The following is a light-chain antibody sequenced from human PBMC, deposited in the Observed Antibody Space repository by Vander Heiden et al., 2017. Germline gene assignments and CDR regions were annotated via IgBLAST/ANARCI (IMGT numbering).Light chain of an antibody. V-gene: IGLV2-23*03. Sequence: QSALTQPASVSGSPGQSITISCTGTSSDVGTYNFVYWYQQHPGKAPNLVIYEGSQRPSGVSNRFSGSKSGNTASLTISGLQAEDEADYYCCSYAGSSTFYVFGTGTKVTVL. CDR1: SSDVGTYNF. CDR2: EGS. J-gene: IGLJ1*01. CDR3: CSYAGSSTFYV.